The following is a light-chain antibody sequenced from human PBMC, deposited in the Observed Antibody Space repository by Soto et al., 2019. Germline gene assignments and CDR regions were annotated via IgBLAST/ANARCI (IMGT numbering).Light chain of an antibody. CDR1: SSNIGSNT. J-gene: IGLJ1*01. CDR2: SNN. CDR3: AAWDDSLNGHV. V-gene: IGLV1-44*01. Sequence: QSVLTQPPSASGTPGQRVPIYCSGSSSNIGSNTVNWYQQLPGTAPKLLIYSNNQRPSGVPDRFSGSKSGTSASLAISGLQSEDEADYYCAAWDDSLNGHVFGTGTKVTVL.